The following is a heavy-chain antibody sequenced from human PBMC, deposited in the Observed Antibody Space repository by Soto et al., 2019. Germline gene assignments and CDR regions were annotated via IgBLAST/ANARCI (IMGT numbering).Heavy chain of an antibody. Sequence: PSETLSLTCAVSGMSISSNVWWSWVRQSPGKGLEWIAEIYHSGGITYNPSLKSRVTISVDKAGNHFSLKMTSVTAADTAMYYCARLVRVVVNEDAHWTFDLWGRGTLVTVSS. CDR3: ARLVRVVVNEDAHWTFDL. D-gene: IGHD3-10*02. V-gene: IGHV4-4*02. CDR1: GMSISSNVW. J-gene: IGHJ2*01. CDR2: IYHSGGI.